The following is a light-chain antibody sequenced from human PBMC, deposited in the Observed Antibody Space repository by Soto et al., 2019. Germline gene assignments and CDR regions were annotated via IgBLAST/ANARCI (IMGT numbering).Light chain of an antibody. J-gene: IGKJ4*01. CDR1: QSVDSTY. V-gene: IGKV3-20*01. CDR2: AAS. CDR3: QQYERYPPS. Sequence: EIVLTQSPGTLSLSPGERATLSCRASQSVDSTYLAWYQQKPGQAPRLLIYAASSRAAGIPDRFSGSGSGTDFTLTISRLEPEDVATYYCQQYERYPPSFGGGTKLEI.